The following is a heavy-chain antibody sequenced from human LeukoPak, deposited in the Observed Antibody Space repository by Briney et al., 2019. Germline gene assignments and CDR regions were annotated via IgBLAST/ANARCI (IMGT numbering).Heavy chain of an antibody. V-gene: IGHV3-74*01. CDR2: INSDGSST. CDR1: GFTFSSYW. J-gene: IGHJ3*02. CDR3: ATHSGTPGGGDTFDI. Sequence: PGGSLRLSCAASGFTFSSYWMHWVRQAPGKGLVWVSRINSDGSSTSYADSVKGRFTISRDNAKNTLYLQMNSLRAEDTAVYYCATHSGTPGGGDTFDIWGQGAMVTVSS. D-gene: IGHD3-10*01.